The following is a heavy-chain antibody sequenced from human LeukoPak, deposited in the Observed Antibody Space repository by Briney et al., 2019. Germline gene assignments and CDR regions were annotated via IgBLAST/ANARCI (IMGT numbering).Heavy chain of an antibody. D-gene: IGHD3-22*01. V-gene: IGHV3-30*02. CDR2: IRYDGSNK. Sequence: GGSLRFSCAASGFTFSSYGMHWVRQAPGKGLEWVAFIRYDGSNKYYADSVKGRFTISRDNSKNTLYLQMNSLRAEDTAVYYCARVLDSSGYSYFQHWGQGTLVTVSS. J-gene: IGHJ1*01. CDR3: ARVLDSSGYSYFQH. CDR1: GFTFSSYG.